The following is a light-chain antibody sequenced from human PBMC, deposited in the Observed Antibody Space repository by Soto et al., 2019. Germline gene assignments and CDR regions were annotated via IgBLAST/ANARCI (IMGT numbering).Light chain of an antibody. CDR2: GAS. J-gene: IGKJ4*01. Sequence: IVLAQSPVTLCWSPGDRATLSCRASHSMSNSNLAWYQHKPGQAPRLLIYGASNRATGIPDRFSGSGSGTDFILTINRLEPEDFAVYYCQEFASNFDGGTKVDIK. CDR1: HSMSNSN. V-gene: IGKV3-20*01. CDR3: QEFASN.